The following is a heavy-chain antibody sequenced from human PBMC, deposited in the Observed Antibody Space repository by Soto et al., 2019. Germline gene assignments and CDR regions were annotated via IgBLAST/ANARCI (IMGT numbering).Heavy chain of an antibody. CDR2: ISYDGSNK. CDR1: GFTFSSYG. V-gene: IGHV3-30*18. J-gene: IGHJ5*02. Sequence: QVQLVESGGGVVQPGRSLRLSCAASGFTFSSYGMHWVRQAPGKGLEWVAVISYDGSNKYYADSVKGRFTISRDNSKNSLYQQMNSLRAEDKAVYYCAKDPRSSGWSRNWFDPWGQGTLVTVSS. D-gene: IGHD6-19*01. CDR3: AKDPRSSGWSRNWFDP.